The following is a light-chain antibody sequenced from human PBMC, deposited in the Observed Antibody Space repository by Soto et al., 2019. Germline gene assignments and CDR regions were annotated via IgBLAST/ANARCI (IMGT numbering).Light chain of an antibody. Sequence: EIVLTQSPATLSLSPGERASLSCRASQSVSRFLAWYQQKPGQAPRLLIYDASNRATGIPARFSGSGSGTDFTLTISSLEPEDFAVYYCQHYKDYSWTFGQGTKVEIK. CDR3: QHYKDYSWT. CDR1: QSVSRF. V-gene: IGKV3-11*01. CDR2: DAS. J-gene: IGKJ1*01.